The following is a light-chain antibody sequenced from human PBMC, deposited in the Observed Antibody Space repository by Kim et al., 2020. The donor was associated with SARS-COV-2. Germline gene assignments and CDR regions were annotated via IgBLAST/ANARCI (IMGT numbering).Light chain of an antibody. V-gene: IGKV3-20*01. J-gene: IGKJ4*01. CDR3: QQYGTSPLT. CDR2: GAS. Sequence: GERAPLSGRASQRVRYSYLAWYQQKPGQTLRLLIFGASTRAIGSPDRFSGSGSGTDFTLTISRLEPDDFAVYCCQQYGTSPLTFGGGTKVDIK. CDR1: QRVRYSY.